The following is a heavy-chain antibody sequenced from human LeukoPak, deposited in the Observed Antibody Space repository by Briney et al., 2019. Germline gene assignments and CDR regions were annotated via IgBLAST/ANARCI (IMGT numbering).Heavy chain of an antibody. V-gene: IGHV3-7*01. CDR2: IKEDGSEK. CDR3: ARTPGYYGSGTYWGY. CDR1: GFMFSTYW. J-gene: IGHJ4*02. D-gene: IGHD3-10*01. Sequence: GGSLRLSCAASGFMFSTYWMSWVRQAPGKGLEWVANIKEDGSEKYYVDSVKGRFTISRDNAKNSMYLQMNSLRAEDMAVYFCARTPGYYGSGTYWGYWGQGTVVTVAS.